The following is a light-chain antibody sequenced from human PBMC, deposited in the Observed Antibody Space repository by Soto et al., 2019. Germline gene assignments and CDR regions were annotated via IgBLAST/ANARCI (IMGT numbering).Light chain of an antibody. J-gene: IGKJ1*01. CDR1: QTISDW. CDR2: KAS. Sequence: DIQMTKSPSTLSASIGDRVTITCRASQTISDWLAWHQQKPGKAPKLLIYKASSLESGVPSRFSGSGSGTEFTLTISSLQPDDFATYYCQQYNSYSPRTFGQGTKVDIK. V-gene: IGKV1-5*03. CDR3: QQYNSYSPRT.